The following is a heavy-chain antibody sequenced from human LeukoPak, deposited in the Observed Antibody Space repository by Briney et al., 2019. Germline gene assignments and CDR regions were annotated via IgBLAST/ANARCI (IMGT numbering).Heavy chain of an antibody. Sequence: KPSETLSLTCAVYGGSFGGYYWSWIRQPPGKGLEWIREINHSGSTNYNPSLKSRVTISVDTSKNQFSLKLSSVTAADTAVYYCTSEVAYCGGDCPTFDYWGQGTLVTVSS. J-gene: IGHJ4*02. V-gene: IGHV4-34*01. CDR1: GGSFGGYY. D-gene: IGHD2-21*02. CDR2: INHSGST. CDR3: TSEVAYCGGDCPTFDY.